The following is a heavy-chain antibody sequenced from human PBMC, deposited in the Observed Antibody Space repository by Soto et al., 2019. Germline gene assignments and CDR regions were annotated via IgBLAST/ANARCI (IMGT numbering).Heavy chain of an antibody. CDR3: ARGTRFLEWLTVDY. D-gene: IGHD3-3*01. Sequence: SQTLSLTCAISGNSVSSNSAAWNWIRQSPSRGLEWLGRTYYRSKWYNDYAVSVKSRITINPDTSKNQFSLQLNSVTPEDTAVYYCARGTRFLEWLTVDYWGQGTLVTVSS. CDR1: GNSVSSNSAA. CDR2: TYYRSKWYN. J-gene: IGHJ4*02. V-gene: IGHV6-1*01.